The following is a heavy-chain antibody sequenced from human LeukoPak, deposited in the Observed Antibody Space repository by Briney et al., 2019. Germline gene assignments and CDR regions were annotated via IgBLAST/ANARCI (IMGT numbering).Heavy chain of an antibody. J-gene: IGHJ3*02. CDR2: IIPIFGTA. V-gene: IGHV1-69*13. CDR1: GGTFSSYA. CDR3: ARDRNSASQLLEPDDAFDI. D-gene: IGHD2-2*01. Sequence: SVKVSCKASGGTFSSYAISWVRQAPGQGLEWMGGIIPIFGTANYAQKFQGRVTITADESTSTAYMELSSLRSEATAVYYCARDRNSASQLLEPDDAFDIWGQGTMVTVSS.